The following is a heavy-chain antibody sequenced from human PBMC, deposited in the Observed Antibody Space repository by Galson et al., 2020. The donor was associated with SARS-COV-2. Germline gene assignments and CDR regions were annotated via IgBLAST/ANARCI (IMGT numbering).Heavy chain of an antibody. CDR3: AKLATMRAGDYFDY. CDR2: ISWDGGST. J-gene: IGHJ4*02. CDR1: GFTFDDYT. V-gene: IGHV3-43*01. D-gene: IGHD5-12*01. Sequence: GGSLRLSCAASGFTFDDYTMHLVRQAPGKGLEWVSLISWDGGSTYYADSVKGRFTISRDNSKNSLYLQMNSLRTEDTAFYYCAKLATMRAGDYFDYWGQGTLVTVSS.